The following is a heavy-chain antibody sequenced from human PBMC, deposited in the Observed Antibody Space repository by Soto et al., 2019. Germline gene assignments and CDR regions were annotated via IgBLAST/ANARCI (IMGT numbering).Heavy chain of an antibody. Sequence: LSLTCTVSCGSISSGGYYWSWIRQHPGKGLEWIGYIYYSGSTYYNPSLKSRVTISVDTSKNQFSLKLSSVTAADTAVYYCARTYSGSYNPDFDYWGQGTLVTVSS. D-gene: IGHD1-26*01. V-gene: IGHV4-31*03. J-gene: IGHJ4*02. CDR3: ARTYSGSYNPDFDY. CDR2: IYYSGST. CDR1: CGSISSGGYY.